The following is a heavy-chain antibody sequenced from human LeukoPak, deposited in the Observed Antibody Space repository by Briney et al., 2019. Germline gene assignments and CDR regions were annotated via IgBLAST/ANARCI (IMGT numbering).Heavy chain of an antibody. J-gene: IGHJ3*02. CDR3: AHGQSGAFDI. CDR1: GFSLSTSAVG. V-gene: IGHV2-5*01. CDR2: IYWNDDK. Sequence: SGPTLVNPSQTLTLTCTFCGFSLSTSAVGVGWIRQPPGKALECLALIYWNDDKRYSPSLKSRLTITNDTFKNQVVLTMTNMDRVGTATYCYAHGQSGAFDIWGQGAMVTVSS.